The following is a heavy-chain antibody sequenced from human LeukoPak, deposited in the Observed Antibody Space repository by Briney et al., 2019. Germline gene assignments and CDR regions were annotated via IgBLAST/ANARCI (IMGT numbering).Heavy chain of an antibody. D-gene: IGHD2-2*02. CDR1: GGSFSGYY. J-gene: IGHJ4*02. CDR2: INHSGST. CDR3: ARHAFTDIVVVPAAIPGFDY. V-gene: IGHV4-34*01. Sequence: TSETLSLTCAVYGGSFSGYYWSWIRQPPGKGLEWLGEINHSGSTNYNPSLKSRVTISVDTSKNQFSLKLSSVTAADTAVYYCARHAFTDIVVVPAAIPGFDYWGQGTLVTVSS.